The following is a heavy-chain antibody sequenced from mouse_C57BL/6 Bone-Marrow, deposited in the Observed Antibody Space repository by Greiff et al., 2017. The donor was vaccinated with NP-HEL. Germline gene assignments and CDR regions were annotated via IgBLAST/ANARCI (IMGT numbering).Heavy chain of an antibody. CDR2: IDPSDSYT. Sequence: QVQLQQPGAELVRPGPSVKLSCKASGYTFTSYWMHWVKQRPGQGLEWIGVIDPSDSYTNYNQKFKGKATLTVDTSSSTAYMQLSSLTSEDSAVYYCARTLYFYFNYWGQGTTLTVSS. D-gene: IGHD2-1*01. V-gene: IGHV1-59*01. J-gene: IGHJ2*01. CDR3: ARTLYFYFNY. CDR1: GYTFTSYW.